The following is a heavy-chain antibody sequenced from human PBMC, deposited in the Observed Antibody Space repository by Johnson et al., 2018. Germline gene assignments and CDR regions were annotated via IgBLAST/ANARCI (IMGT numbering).Heavy chain of an antibody. CDR3: AKAEGLEDYYYYYGMDV. V-gene: IGHV3-9*01. CDR2: ISWNSGSI. J-gene: IGHJ6*02. CDR1: GFNFDDYG. Sequence: EVQLVESGGGLVQPGGSLRLSCAASGFNFDDYGMHWVRQAPGKGLERVSGISWNSGSIGYADSVKGRFTISRDNAKKSVYLEMNSLRGEDTALYYCAKAEGLEDYYYYYGMDVWGQGTTVTVSS.